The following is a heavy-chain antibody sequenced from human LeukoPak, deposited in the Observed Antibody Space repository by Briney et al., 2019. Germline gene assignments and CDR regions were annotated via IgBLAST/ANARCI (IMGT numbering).Heavy chain of an antibody. J-gene: IGHJ6*02. Sequence: SETLSLTCTVSGGSISSYYWSWIRQPPGKGLEWIGYIYYSGSTNYNPSLKSRVTISVDTSKNQFSLKLSSVTAADTAVYYCARLRVLTGYRYYYGMDVWGQGTTVTVSS. D-gene: IGHD3-9*01. CDR2: IYYSGST. V-gene: IGHV4-59*01. CDR1: GGSISSYY. CDR3: ARLRVLTGYRYYYGMDV.